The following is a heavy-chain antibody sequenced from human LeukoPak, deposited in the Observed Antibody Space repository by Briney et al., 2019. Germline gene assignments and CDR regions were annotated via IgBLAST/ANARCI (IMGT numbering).Heavy chain of an antibody. CDR2: MNPNSGNT. Sequence: ASVKVSCKASGYTFTNYDINWVRQATGQGLEWMGWMNPNSGNTGYAQKFQGRVTMTRNTSISTAYMELSSLRSEDTAVYYCAREYYYDSSGYGYNYYYGMDVWGQGTTVTVSS. CDR1: GYTFTNYD. CDR3: AREYYYDSSGYGYNYYYGMDV. J-gene: IGHJ6*02. V-gene: IGHV1-8*01. D-gene: IGHD3-22*01.